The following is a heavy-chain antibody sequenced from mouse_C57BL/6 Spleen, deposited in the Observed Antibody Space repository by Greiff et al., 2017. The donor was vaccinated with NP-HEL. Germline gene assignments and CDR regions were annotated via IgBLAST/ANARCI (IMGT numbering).Heavy chain of an antibody. Sequence: VQLQQSGAELAKPGASVKLSCKASGYTFTSYWMHWVKQRPGQGLEWIGYINPSSGYTKYNQKFKDKATLTADKSSSTAYMKLSSLTYEDSAVFYLARAVVATYYFDYWGQGTTLTVSS. CDR3: ARAVVATYYFDY. CDR2: INPSSGYT. J-gene: IGHJ2*01. D-gene: IGHD1-1*01. CDR1: GYTFTSYW. V-gene: IGHV1-7*01.